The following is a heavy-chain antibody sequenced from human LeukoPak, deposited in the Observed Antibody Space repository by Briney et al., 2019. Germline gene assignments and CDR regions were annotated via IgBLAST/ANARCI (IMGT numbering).Heavy chain of an antibody. CDR2: IYPGDSDT. J-gene: IGHJ3*02. Sequence: GESLKISCKGSAYRFTGYWIGWVRQKPGKGLEWMGIIYPGDSDTRYSPSFQGQVTISADKSISTAYLQWSSLKASDTAMYYCAVPAVVVAATNAFDIWGQGTMVTVSS. D-gene: IGHD2-15*01. CDR1: AYRFTGYW. CDR3: AVPAVVVAATNAFDI. V-gene: IGHV5-51*01.